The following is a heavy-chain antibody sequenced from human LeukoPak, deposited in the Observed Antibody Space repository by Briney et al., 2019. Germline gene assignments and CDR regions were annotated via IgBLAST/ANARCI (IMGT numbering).Heavy chain of an antibody. CDR2: IIPILGIA. CDR1: GGTFSSYA. CDR3: ARSWELRRFDP. D-gene: IGHD1-26*01. J-gene: IGHJ5*02. V-gene: IGHV1-69*04. Sequence: SVKVSCKASGGTFSSYAISWVRQAPGRGLEWMGRIIPILGIANYAQKFQGRVTITADKSTSTAYMELSSLRSEDTAVYYCARSWELRRFDPWGQGTLVTVSS.